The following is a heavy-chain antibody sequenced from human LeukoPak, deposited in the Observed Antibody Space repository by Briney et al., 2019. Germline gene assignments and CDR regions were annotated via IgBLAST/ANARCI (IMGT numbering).Heavy chain of an antibody. Sequence: GGSLRLSCVASGFTFSSYWMTRVRQAPGKELEWLANIKEGGSIQYYLDSVRGRFTISRDNAKTSVYLQLNSLRADDTAVYYCARDVWTGVAVSDYWGQGTLVTVSS. V-gene: IGHV3-7*01. CDR1: GFTFSSYW. D-gene: IGHD6-19*01. CDR2: IKEGGSIQ. CDR3: ARDVWTGVAVSDY. J-gene: IGHJ4*02.